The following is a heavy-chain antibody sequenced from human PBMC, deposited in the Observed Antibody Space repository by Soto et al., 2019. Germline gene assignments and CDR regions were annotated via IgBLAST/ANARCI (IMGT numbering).Heavy chain of an antibody. J-gene: IGHJ4*02. CDR1: GYTFTSYG. D-gene: IGHD5-12*01. CDR3: ARDRSIVATRPPFDY. CDR2: ISAYNGNT. Sequence: ASVKVSCKASGYTFTSYGISWVRQAPGQGLEWMGWISAYNGNTNYAQKLQGRVTMTTDTSTSTAYMELRSLRSDDTAVYYCARDRSIVATRPPFDYWGQGTLVTSPQ. V-gene: IGHV1-18*01.